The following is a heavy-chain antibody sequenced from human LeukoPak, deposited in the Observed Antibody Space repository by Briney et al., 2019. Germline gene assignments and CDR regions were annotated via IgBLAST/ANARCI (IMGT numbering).Heavy chain of an antibody. Sequence: SGGSLRLSCEASGFTFSTYNMNWVRQAPGKRLEWVSSITSSSSYAFYADSVKGRFTISRDNAKSSLYLQMNNLRAEDTAVYYCARDPYSGHYGNDYYYYMDVWGKGTTVTISS. CDR3: ARDPYSGHYGNDYYYYMDV. J-gene: IGHJ6*03. V-gene: IGHV3-21*01. CDR2: ITSSSSYA. D-gene: IGHD5-12*01. CDR1: GFTFSTYN.